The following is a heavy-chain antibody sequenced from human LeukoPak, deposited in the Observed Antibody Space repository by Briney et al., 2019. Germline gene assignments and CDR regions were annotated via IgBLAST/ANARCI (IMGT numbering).Heavy chain of an antibody. CDR3: AKERGTAMVRSYYMDV. CDR1: GFTFSSYA. D-gene: IGHD5-18*01. J-gene: IGHJ6*03. V-gene: IGHV3-23*01. CDR2: IIGSGGST. Sequence: GGSLRLSCTASGFTFSSYAMSWVRQAPGKGLEWVSGIIGSGGSTYYADSVKGRFTISRDNSKNTLYLQMNSLRAEDTAVYYCAKERGTAMVRSYYMDVWGKGTTVTVSS.